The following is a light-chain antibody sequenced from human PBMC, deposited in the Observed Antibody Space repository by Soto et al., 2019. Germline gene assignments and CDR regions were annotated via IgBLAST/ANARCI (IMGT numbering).Light chain of an antibody. J-gene: IGKJ2*01. V-gene: IGKV3-15*01. CDR3: QQYDNWPPAYT. CDR2: DAS. Sequence: EIVMAQSPATLSVSPGERATLSCWASQSVGINLAWYQQKSGQAPRLLIYDASTSATVIPARFSGSGSGTEFHITLSSLKSEDFAVYFCQQYDNWPPAYTFGQGTKLEIK. CDR1: QSVGIN.